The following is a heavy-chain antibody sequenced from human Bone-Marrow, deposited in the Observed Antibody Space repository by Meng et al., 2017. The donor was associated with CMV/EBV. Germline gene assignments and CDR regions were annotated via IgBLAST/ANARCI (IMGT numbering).Heavy chain of an antibody. V-gene: IGHV4-59*01. CDR1: GGSFSSYY. CDR3: GRLPNYYFDS. D-gene: IGHD2-8*01. Sequence: SETLSLTCTVSGGSFSSYYWSWIRQPPGKGLEWIGYIYYSGSTNYNPSLKSRVTISVDTAKTQFSLKLSSVTAADTAVVYCGRLPNYYFDSWGQGTLVTVSS. CDR2: IYYSGST. J-gene: IGHJ4*02.